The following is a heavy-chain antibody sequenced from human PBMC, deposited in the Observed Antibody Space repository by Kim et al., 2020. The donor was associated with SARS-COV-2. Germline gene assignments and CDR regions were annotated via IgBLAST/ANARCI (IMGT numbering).Heavy chain of an antibody. CDR2: ISGTGDNT. D-gene: IGHD1-26*01. CDR1: GFTFSSYA. V-gene: IGHV3-23*01. CDR3: AGGRSYPFGY. Sequence: GGSLRLSCAASGFTFSSYAMSWVRQAPGKGLEYVSTISGTGDNTYYADSVKGRFTISRDNSKNTLSLQMESLRAADTAVYYCAGGRSYPFGYWGQGTLVTVSS. J-gene: IGHJ4*02.